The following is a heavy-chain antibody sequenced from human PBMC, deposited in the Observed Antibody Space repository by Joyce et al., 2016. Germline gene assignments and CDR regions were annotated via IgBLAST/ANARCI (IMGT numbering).Heavy chain of an antibody. CDR2: ISHDGRDK. J-gene: IGHJ4*02. CDR1: GFTFSSHG. D-gene: IGHD3-16*01. CDR3: AKGPRYAYGSSSGFDS. V-gene: IGHV3-30*18. Sequence: QVQLVESGGGVVQPGRSLRLSCVASGFTFSSHGMHWARQAPGKGPEWVAFISHDGRDKYYADSVKGRLTVSRDNSRKTVFLQMSSLRVEDTAVYYCAKGPRYAYGSSSGFDSWGQGTLVAVSS.